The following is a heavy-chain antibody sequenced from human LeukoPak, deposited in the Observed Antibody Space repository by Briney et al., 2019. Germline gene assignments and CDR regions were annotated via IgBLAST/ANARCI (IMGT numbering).Heavy chain of an antibody. Sequence: GESLKISCKGSGYSFTSYWISWVRQMPGKGLEWMGRIDPSDSYINYSPSFQGHVTISADKSISTAYVQWSSLKASDTAMYYCFTSAGTEPYFDYWGQGTLVTVSS. V-gene: IGHV5-10-1*01. D-gene: IGHD1-1*01. CDR1: GYSFTSYW. CDR2: IDPSDSYI. J-gene: IGHJ4*02. CDR3: FTSAGTEPYFDY.